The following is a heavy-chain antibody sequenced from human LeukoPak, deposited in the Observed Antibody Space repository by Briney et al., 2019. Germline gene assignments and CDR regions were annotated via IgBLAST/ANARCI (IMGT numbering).Heavy chain of an antibody. CDR1: GYSFTSYW. CDR3: ARVEMATIAWFDP. CDR2: IYPGDSDT. V-gene: IGHV5-51*01. J-gene: IGHJ5*02. D-gene: IGHD5-24*01. Sequence: GESLKISCKGSGYSFTSYWIGWVRQMPGKGLEWMGIIYPGDSDTRYSPSFQGQVTISADKSISTAYLQWISLKASDTAMYYCARVEMATIAWFDPWGQGTLVTVSS.